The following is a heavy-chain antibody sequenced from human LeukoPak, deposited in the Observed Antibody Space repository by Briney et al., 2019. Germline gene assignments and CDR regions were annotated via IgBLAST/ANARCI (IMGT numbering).Heavy chain of an antibody. J-gene: IGHJ4*02. D-gene: IGHD4-17*01. CDR2: IYYSGST. V-gene: IGHV4-30-4*01. Sequence: SETLSLTCSVSGGSISSGDYYWSWIRQPPGKGLEWIGYIYYSGSTYYNPSLKSRVTISVDTSKNQFSLKLSSVTAADTAVYYCASSLTVTNPPEFDYWGQGTLSPSPQ. CDR3: ASSLTVTNPPEFDY. CDR1: GGSISSGDYY.